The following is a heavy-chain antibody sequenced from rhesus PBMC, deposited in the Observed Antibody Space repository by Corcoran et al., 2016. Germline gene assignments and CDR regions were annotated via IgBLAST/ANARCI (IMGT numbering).Heavy chain of an antibody. CDR1: GAFFTSYR. J-gene: IGHJ4*01. Sequence: QVQLQESGPGLVKPSETLSPTCAVSGAFFTSYRWSWIRRSPEKGLEWIGEINGDSGSTNYNPSLKSRVTLSKDASKNQFSLKMSCMPDADTAVYYCARSPGSWMLDLWGQGVLVTVSS. CDR2: INGDSGST. D-gene: IGHD1-1-1*01. V-gene: IGHV4-80*01. CDR3: ARSPGSWMLDL.